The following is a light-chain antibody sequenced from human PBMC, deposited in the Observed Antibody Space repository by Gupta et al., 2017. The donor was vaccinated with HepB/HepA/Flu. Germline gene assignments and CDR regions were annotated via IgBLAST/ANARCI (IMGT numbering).Light chain of an antibody. CDR2: DNS. Sequence: SVLTPPPSVSGAPGQRVTISCTGSSSNIGAGYGVHWYQQLPGTAPKLLIYDNSNRPSGVPDRFSGSKSGTSASLAITGLQAEDEADYYCQSYDSSLTGYVFGTGTKVTVL. J-gene: IGLJ1*01. CDR1: SSNIGAGYG. V-gene: IGLV1-40*01. CDR3: QSYDSSLTGYV.